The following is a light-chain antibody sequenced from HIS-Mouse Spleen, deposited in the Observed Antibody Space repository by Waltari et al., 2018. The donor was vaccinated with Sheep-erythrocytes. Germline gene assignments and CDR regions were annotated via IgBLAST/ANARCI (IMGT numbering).Light chain of an antibody. J-gene: IGKJ4*01. Sequence: DIQMTQSPSPLSSSVGDRVTITCQAWQDISNYLIWYQQKTGKAPKLLIYDASNLETGVPSRFSGSGSGTDFTFTISSLQPEDIATYYCQQYDNLPLTFGGGTKVEIK. CDR1: QDISNY. V-gene: IGKV1-33*01. CDR2: DAS. CDR3: QQYDNLPLT.